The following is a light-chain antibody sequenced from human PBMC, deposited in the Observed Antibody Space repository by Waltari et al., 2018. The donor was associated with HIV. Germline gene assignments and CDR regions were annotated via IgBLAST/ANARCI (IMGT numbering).Light chain of an antibody. CDR1: STDVGSYTY. J-gene: IGLJ1*01. Sequence: QSALTQPASVSGSPGQSITIPCTGTSTDVGSYTYVSWYQQHPGKAPKLMIYEVTNRPSGVSNRFSGSKSGNTASLTISGLQAEDEADFYCSSYTTSSTLYVFGTGTKVTVL. CDR3: SSYTTSSTLYV. CDR2: EVT. V-gene: IGLV2-14*01.